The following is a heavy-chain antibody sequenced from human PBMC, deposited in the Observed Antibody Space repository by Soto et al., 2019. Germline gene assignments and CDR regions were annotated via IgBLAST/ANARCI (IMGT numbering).Heavy chain of an antibody. CDR2: ILYGGGT. D-gene: IGHD3-10*01. CDR1: GGSISGNNNN. CDR3: ARPKNYASGSYPYFES. V-gene: IGHV4-39*01. Sequence: SETLSLTCTVSGGSISGNNNNWGWIRQPPGKGLEWIGSILYGGGTYYNASLKSRLTISVDTSKKQFSLKLSSVTAADTSVYYCARPKNYASGSYPYFESWGQGILVTVSS. J-gene: IGHJ4*02.